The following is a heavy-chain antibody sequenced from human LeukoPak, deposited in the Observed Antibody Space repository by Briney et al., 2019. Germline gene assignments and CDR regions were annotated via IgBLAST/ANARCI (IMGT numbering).Heavy chain of an antibody. D-gene: IGHD5-18*01. V-gene: IGHV4-39*07. J-gene: IGHJ4*02. CDR3: ARVGPRGSYGFDY. CDR1: GGSISSSSYY. Sequence: PSETLSLTCTVSGGSISSSSYYWGWIRQPPGKGLEWIGSIYYSGSTYYNPSLKSRVTISVDTSKNQFSLKLSSVTAADTAVYYCARVGPRGSYGFDYWGQGTLVTVSS. CDR2: IYYSGST.